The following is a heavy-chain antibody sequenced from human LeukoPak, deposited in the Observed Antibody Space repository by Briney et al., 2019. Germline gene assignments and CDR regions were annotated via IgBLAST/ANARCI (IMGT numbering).Heavy chain of an antibody. CDR1: GYTFTSYD. V-gene: IGHV1-8*01. D-gene: IGHD4-17*01. CDR2: MNPNSGNT. CDR3: ARGGDYGDYLSYYYYYGTDV. J-gene: IGHJ6*02. Sequence: ASVKVSCKASGYTFTSYDINWVRQATGQGLEWMGWMNPNSGNTGYAQKFQGRVTMTRNTSISTAYMELSSLRSEDTAVYYCARGGDYGDYLSYYYYYGTDVWGQGTTVTVSS.